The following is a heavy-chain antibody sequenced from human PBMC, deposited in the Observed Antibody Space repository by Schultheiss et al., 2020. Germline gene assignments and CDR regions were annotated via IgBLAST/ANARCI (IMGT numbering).Heavy chain of an antibody. J-gene: IGHJ6*04. D-gene: IGHD2-2*01. CDR3: AKAKGHCSSTSCYADYYGMDV. Sequence: GGSLRLSCAASGFTFSSYGMHWVRQAPGKGLEWVAVISYDGSNKYYADSVKGRFTISRHNSKNTLYLQMNSLRAEDTAVYYCAKAKGHCSSTSCYADYYGMDVWGKGTTVTVSS. CDR1: GFTFSSYG. CDR2: ISYDGSNK. V-gene: IGHV3-33*05.